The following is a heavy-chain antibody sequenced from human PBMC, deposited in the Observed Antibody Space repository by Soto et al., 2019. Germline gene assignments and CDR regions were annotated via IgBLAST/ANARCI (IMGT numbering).Heavy chain of an antibody. V-gene: IGHV3-15*01. J-gene: IGHJ6*02. CDR3: TTDQVQYYYYGMDV. CDR1: GFTFSNAW. Sequence: PGGSLSLSCAASGFTFSNAWMSWVRQAPGKGLEWVGRIKSKTDGGTTDYAAPVKGRFTISRDDSKNTLYLQMNSLKTEDTAVYYCTTDQVQYYYYGMDVWGQGTMVTVYS. CDR2: IKSKTDGGTT.